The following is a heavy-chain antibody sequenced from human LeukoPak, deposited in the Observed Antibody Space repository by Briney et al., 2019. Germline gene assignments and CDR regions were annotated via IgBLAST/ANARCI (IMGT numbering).Heavy chain of an antibody. CDR2: IWYDGSNK. CDR1: GFTFNSYA. CDR3: ARVGVPAAIPYDY. V-gene: IGHV3-33*07. D-gene: IGHD2-2*02. Sequence: PGGSLRLSCTPSGFTFNSYAMFWVRQAPGKGLEWVSLIWYDGSNKYYADSVKGRFTISRDNSKNTLYLQMNSLRAEDTAVYYCARVGVPAAIPYDYWGQGTLVTVSS. J-gene: IGHJ4*02.